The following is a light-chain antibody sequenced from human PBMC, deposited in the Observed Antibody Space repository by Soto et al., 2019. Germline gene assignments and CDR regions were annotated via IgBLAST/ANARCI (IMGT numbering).Light chain of an antibody. Sequence: EIVLTQSPATLSLSPGDRATLSCRASQSVRSDYFAWYQQKPGQAPRVIIFGVSTRATAIPDRFSGSGSGTDFTLTISRLEPEDFALYYCQQYGNSPLTFGGGTK. CDR2: GVS. V-gene: IGKV3-20*01. J-gene: IGKJ4*01. CDR1: QSVRSDY. CDR3: QQYGNSPLT.